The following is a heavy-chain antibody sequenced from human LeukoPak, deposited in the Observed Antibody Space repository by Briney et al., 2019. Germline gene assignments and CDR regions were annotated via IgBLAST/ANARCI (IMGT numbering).Heavy chain of an antibody. CDR2: INHSGST. J-gene: IGHJ4*02. CDR3: AGGIGGYSYGRFDY. Sequence: PSETLSLTCAVYGGSFSGYYWSWIRQPPGKGLEWIGEINHSGSTNYNPSLKSRVTISVDTSKNQFSLKLSSVTAADTAVYYCAGGIGGYSYGRFDYWGQGTLVTVSS. D-gene: IGHD5-18*01. CDR1: GGSFSGYY. V-gene: IGHV4-34*01.